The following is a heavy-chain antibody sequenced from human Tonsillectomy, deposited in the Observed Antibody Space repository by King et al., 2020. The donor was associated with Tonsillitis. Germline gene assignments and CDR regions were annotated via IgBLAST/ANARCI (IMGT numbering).Heavy chain of an antibody. CDR1: GFTFNTYG. CDR2: ISYDGSRK. V-gene: IGHV3-33*05. D-gene: IGHD5-24*01. J-gene: IGHJ4*02. Sequence: VQLVESGGGVVLPGRSLRLSCAASGFTFNTYGMHWVRQAPGKGLEWVAVISYDGSRKYYADSVKGRFTISRDNSKDTLYLQMNSLRVDDTAVYYCARDWVRVEMTTGGQGALVTVPS. CDR3: ARDWVRVEMTT.